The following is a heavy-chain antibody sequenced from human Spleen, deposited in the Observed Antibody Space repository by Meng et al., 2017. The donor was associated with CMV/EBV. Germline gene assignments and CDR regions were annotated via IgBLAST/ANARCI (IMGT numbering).Heavy chain of an antibody. D-gene: IGHD3-16*01. J-gene: IGHJ3*02. CDR3: ARSRWGARHDAFNI. V-gene: IGHV4-30-4*08. Sequence: SETLSLTCTVSGGSISSGDYYWSWIRQPPGKGLEWIGYIYYSGSTYYNPSLKSRVTISVDTSKNHFSLTLTSVTATDTAIYYCARSRWGARHDAFNIWGQGTMVTVSS. CDR1: GGSISSGDYY. CDR2: IYYSGST.